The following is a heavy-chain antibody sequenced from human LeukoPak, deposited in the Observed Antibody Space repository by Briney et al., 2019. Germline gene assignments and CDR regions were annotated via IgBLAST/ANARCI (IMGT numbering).Heavy chain of an antibody. D-gene: IGHD1-7*01. Sequence: PGGSLRLSCAASGFTFSSYAMSWVRQAPGKGLEWVSAISGSGGSTYYADSVKGRFTISRDNSKNTLYLQMNSLRAEDTAVYYCAKVKTGTIRPKADFDYRGQGTLVTVSS. V-gene: IGHV3-23*01. CDR2: ISGSGGST. CDR3: AKVKTGTIRPKADFDY. J-gene: IGHJ4*02. CDR1: GFTFSSYA.